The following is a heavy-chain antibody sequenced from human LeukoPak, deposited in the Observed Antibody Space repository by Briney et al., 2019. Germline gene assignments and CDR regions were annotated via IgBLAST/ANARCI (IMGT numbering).Heavy chain of an antibody. D-gene: IGHD3-22*01. Sequence: GGSLRLSCAASGFTFSSYGMHWVRQAPGKGLEWVAFIRYDGSNKYYADSVKGRFTISRDNSKNTPYLQMNSLRAEDTAVYYCAKDRRIRSGYYPFDYWGQGTLVTVSS. V-gene: IGHV3-30*02. CDR3: AKDRRIRSGYYPFDY. CDR1: GFTFSSYG. CDR2: IRYDGSNK. J-gene: IGHJ4*02.